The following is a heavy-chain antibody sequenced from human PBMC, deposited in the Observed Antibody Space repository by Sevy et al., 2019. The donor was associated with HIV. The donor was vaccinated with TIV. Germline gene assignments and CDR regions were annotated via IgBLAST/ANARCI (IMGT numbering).Heavy chain of an antibody. CDR3: AKAQDFWSGYQYFDY. CDR2: ISGSGGST. CDR1: GFTFSSYA. Sequence: GGSLRLSCAASGFTFSSYAMSWVRQAPGKGLEWVSAISGSGGSTYYADSVKGRFTISRDNSKNTLYLQMNSLRAEDTAVYYCAKAQDFWSGYQYFDYWGQGTLVTVSS. J-gene: IGHJ4*02. V-gene: IGHV3-23*01. D-gene: IGHD3-3*01.